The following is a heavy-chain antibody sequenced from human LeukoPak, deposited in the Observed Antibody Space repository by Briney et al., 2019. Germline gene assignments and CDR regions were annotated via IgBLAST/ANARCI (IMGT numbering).Heavy chain of an antibody. J-gene: IGHJ5*02. CDR3: ARGVATVTTGRSSYNWFDP. CDR1: GFTFSSYG. V-gene: IGHV3-30*03. Sequence: PGGSLRLSCAASGFTFSSYGMHWVRQAPGKGLEWVAVISYDGSNKYYADSVKGRFTISRDNSKNTLYLQMNSLRAEDTAVYYCARGVATVTTGRSSYNWFDPWGQGTLVTVSS. D-gene: IGHD4-17*01. CDR2: ISYDGSNK.